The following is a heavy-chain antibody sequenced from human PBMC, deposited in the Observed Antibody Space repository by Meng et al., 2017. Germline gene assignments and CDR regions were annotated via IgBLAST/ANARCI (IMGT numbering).Heavy chain of an antibody. Sequence: ESLMISCAASGFTFSSYWMSWVRQAPGKGLEWVANIKQDRSEKYYVDSLKGRITISRDNAKNSLYLQMNSLRAEDTAVYYCARTCHYYDSSGYYYGYWGQGTLVTVSS. CDR1: GFTFSSYW. J-gene: IGHJ4*02. CDR2: IKQDRSEK. D-gene: IGHD3-22*01. CDR3: ARTCHYYDSSGYYYGY. V-gene: IGHV3-7*01.